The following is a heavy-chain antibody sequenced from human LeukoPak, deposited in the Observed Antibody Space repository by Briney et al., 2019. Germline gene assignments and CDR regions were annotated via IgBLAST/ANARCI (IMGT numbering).Heavy chain of an antibody. CDR2: IYSGGTT. Sequence: GGSLRLSCEVSGFPVRSRYMTWVRQPPGKGLECVAVIYSGGTTYHIDSVKGRFSVSRDISKSTMYLEMNNLRVEDTAIYYCASLEGGPSDGRWGQGTLVTVSS. CDR1: GFPVRSRY. D-gene: IGHD3-3*01. V-gene: IGHV3-53*01. J-gene: IGHJ4*02. CDR3: ASLEGGPSDGR.